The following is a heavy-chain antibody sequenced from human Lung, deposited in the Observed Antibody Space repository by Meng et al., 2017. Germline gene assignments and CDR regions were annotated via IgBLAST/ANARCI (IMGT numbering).Heavy chain of an antibody. CDR1: GYTFTSYG. CDR2: ISAYNGNT. CDR3: ARGLPEGATLYYFDS. J-gene: IGHJ4*02. D-gene: IGHD1-26*01. Sequence: QVQLVQSGAEVKNPGASVKVPCEASGYTFTSYGISWVRQAPGQGLEWMGWISAYNGNTNYAQKLQGRVTMTTDTSTSTAYMELRSLRSDDTAVYYCARGLPEGATLYYFDSWGQGTLVTVSS. V-gene: IGHV1-18*01.